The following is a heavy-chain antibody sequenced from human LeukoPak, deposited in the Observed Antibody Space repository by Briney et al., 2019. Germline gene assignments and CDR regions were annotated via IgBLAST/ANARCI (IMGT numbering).Heavy chain of an antibody. CDR3: ARDRLGAFDI. CDR2: INQGGSEE. V-gene: IGHV3-7*01. CDR1: GFTFSEHW. J-gene: IGHJ3*02. Sequence: PGGSLRLSCAASGFTFSEHWMSWVRQAPGKGLEWVANINQGGSEEQYVDSVKGRFTISRDNSKNTLYLQMNSLRAEDTAVYYCARDRLGAFDIWGQGTMVTVSS. D-gene: IGHD3-22*01.